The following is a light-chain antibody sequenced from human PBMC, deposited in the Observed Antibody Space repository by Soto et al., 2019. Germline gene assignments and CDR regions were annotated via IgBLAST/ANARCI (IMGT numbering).Light chain of an antibody. Sequence: DIQMTQSPFSVSASVGDRVTITWRASQGLSSWLAWYQQKAGKAPKLLITAASTLHSGVPSRFSGSGSGTDFTLTITSLQPDDFGTYYCQQANSFPLTFGGGTKVEIK. CDR1: QGLSSW. CDR3: QQANSFPLT. CDR2: AAS. V-gene: IGKV1-12*01. J-gene: IGKJ4*01.